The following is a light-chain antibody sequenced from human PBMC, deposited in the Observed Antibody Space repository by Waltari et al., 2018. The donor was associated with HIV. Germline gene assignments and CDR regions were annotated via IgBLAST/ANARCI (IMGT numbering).Light chain of an antibody. V-gene: IGLV2-14*03. Sequence: QSALTQPASVSGSPGQSITISCTGTSSDVGGYNYVSWYKQHPGKAPKLVIYDLSNRPSAVSNRLSGSKSGNTASLTISGLQAEDEADYYCSSYTSSSTPYVSGTGTKVTVL. J-gene: IGLJ1*01. CDR2: DLS. CDR3: SSYTSSSTPYV. CDR1: SSDVGGYNY.